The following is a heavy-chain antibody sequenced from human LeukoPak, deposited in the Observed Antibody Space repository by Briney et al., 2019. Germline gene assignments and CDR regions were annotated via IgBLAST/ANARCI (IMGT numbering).Heavy chain of an antibody. Sequence: ASVKVSCKASGYTFTGYYMHWVRQAPGQGLGWMGWINPNSGGTNYAQKFQGRVTMTRGTSISTAYMELSRLRSDDTAVYYCASRSTDFYDILTGLPTGYWGQGTLVTVSS. CDR3: ASRSTDFYDILTGLPTGY. V-gene: IGHV1-2*02. CDR1: GYTFTGYY. D-gene: IGHD3-9*01. J-gene: IGHJ4*02. CDR2: INPNSGGT.